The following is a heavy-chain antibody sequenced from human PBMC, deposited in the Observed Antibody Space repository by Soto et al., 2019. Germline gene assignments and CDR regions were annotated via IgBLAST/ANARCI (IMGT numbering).Heavy chain of an antibody. V-gene: IGHV4-61*01. D-gene: IGHD2-15*01. CDR1: GGSVSSGNSY. CDR2: IYYSGST. J-gene: IGHJ4*02. CDR3: ARGGVVAAPLDN. Sequence: QVQLQESGPGLVKPSETLSLTCTVSGGSVSSGNSYWSWIRQPPGKGLAWIGCIYYSGSTNYNPSLKSRVTISVDTSKNQFSLKLTSVSAADTAVYYCARGGVVAAPLDNWGQGTLVTVSS.